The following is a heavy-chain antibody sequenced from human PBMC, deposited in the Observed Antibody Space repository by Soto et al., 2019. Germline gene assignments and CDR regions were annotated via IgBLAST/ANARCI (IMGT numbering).Heavy chain of an antibody. D-gene: IGHD3-3*01. V-gene: IGHV4-39*01. CDR2: SYYRGST. J-gene: IGHJ4*02. Sequence: QLQLQESGPGLVKPSETLSLPCTVSGGSISSRSHYWGWIRQSPGQHLEWIGSSYYRGSTHYNPSHQTRVTISVDTSKNQVSLKVDSVTAADTAVYYCATADVFGVVTPFFEYWGQGILVTVSS. CDR1: GGSISSRSHY. CDR3: ATADVFGVVTPFFEY.